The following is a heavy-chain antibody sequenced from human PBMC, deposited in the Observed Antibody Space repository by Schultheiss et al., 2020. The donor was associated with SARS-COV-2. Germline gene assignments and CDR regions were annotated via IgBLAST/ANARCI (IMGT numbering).Heavy chain of an antibody. CDR3: ARDREYSSLSWFDP. CDR2: IIPIFGTA. D-gene: IGHD6-6*01. J-gene: IGHJ5*02. Sequence: SVKVSCKASGYTFTGYYMHWVRQAPGQGLEWMGGIIPIFGTANYAQKFQGRVTITADESTSTAYMDLSSLRSDDTAVYYCARDREYSSLSWFDPWGQGTLVTVSS. V-gene: IGHV1-69*13. CDR1: GYTFTGYY.